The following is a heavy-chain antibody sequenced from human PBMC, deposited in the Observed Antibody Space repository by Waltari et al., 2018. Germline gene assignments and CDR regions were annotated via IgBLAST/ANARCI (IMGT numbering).Heavy chain of an antibody. V-gene: IGHV4-59*01. CDR3: AIGYSSGWYYAFDI. CDR1: GGSISSYY. CDR2: IYYSGST. Sequence: QVQLQESGPGLVKPSETLSLTCTVSGGSISSYYWSWIRQPPGKGLEWIGYIYYSGSTNYNPSLKRRVTISVDTSKNQFSLKLSSVTAADTAVYYCAIGYSSGWYYAFDIWGQGTMVTVSS. D-gene: IGHD6-19*01. J-gene: IGHJ3*02.